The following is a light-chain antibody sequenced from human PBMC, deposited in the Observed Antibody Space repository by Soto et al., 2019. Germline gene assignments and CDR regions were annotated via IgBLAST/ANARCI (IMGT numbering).Light chain of an antibody. J-gene: IGKJ1*01. Sequence: DIVMTPSPVTLSVSPGDRATLSCRASQSVGHNLAWFQQKPGQAPRLLIYGASAGATGIPDRFRGSGFGTEVTLTISSLKSEDLAVYDCQQYSNWPRTFGQGTKVDMK. CDR1: QSVGHN. CDR3: QQYSNWPRT. V-gene: IGKV3-15*01. CDR2: GAS.